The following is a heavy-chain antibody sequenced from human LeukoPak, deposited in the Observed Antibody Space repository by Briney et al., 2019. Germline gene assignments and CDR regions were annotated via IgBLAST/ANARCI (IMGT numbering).Heavy chain of an antibody. V-gene: IGHV4-34*01. D-gene: IGHD3-22*01. Sequence: SETLSPTCAVYGGSFSGYYWSWIRQPPGKGLEWIGEINHSGSTNYNPSLKSRVTISVDTSKNQFSLKLSSVTAADTAVYYCARVKRMTMIVVVTKEYYFDYWGQGTLVTVSS. CDR1: GGSFSGYY. J-gene: IGHJ4*02. CDR3: ARVKRMTMIVVVTKEYYFDY. CDR2: INHSGST.